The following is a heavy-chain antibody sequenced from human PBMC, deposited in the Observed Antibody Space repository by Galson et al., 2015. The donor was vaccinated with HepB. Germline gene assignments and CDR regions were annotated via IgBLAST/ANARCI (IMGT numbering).Heavy chain of an antibody. CDR1: GGTFSSYA. CDR3: ARDERLSSTVTTIWSAFDI. J-gene: IGHJ3*02. D-gene: IGHD4-17*01. Sequence: SVKVSCKASGGTFSSYAISWVRQAPGQGLEWMGGIIPIFGTANYAQKFQGRVTITADESTSTAYMELSSLRSEDTAVYYCARDERLSSTVTTIWSAFDIWGQGTMVTVSS. CDR2: IIPIFGTA. V-gene: IGHV1-69*13.